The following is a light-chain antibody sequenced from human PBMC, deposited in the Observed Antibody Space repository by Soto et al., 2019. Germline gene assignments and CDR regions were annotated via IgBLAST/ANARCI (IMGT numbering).Light chain of an antibody. CDR2: DAS. J-gene: IGKJ4*01. Sequence: DIQITQSPSTLSATAGDRVTITCRASQSISAWLAWYQQKPGKAPKLLIYDASNLESGVPSRFSGSGAGTEFTLTISNLQPDDFATYYCQQYDNYTLTFGGGTKVDIK. CDR3: QQYDNYTLT. CDR1: QSISAW. V-gene: IGKV1-5*01.